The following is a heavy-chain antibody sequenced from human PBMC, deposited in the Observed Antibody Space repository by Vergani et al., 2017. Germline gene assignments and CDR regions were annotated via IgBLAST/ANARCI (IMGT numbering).Heavy chain of an antibody. D-gene: IGHD1-14*01. Sequence: EVQLVQSGAEVKTPGESLRISCKGSGYSFTSYWISWVRQMPGKGLEWMGRIDPSDSYTNYSPSFQGHVTISADKSISTAYLQWSSLKASDTAMYYCARHCCPGPRKHHLNQKGMDVWGQGTTVTVSS. CDR3: ARHCCPGPRKHHLNQKGMDV. CDR1: GYSFTSYW. J-gene: IGHJ6*02. V-gene: IGHV5-10-1*01. CDR2: IDPSDSYT.